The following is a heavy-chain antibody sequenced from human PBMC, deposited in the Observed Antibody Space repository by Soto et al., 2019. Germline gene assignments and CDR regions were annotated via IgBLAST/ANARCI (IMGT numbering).Heavy chain of an antibody. J-gene: IGHJ2*01. CDR1: GFTLSSYA. D-gene: IGHD2-15*01. CDR2: MSGSGGSP. Sequence: GGSLRLSCAASGFTLSSYAMGWVRQAPGKGLEWVSTMSGSGGSPYYADSVKGRFTISRDNSKNILYLQMNSLRAEDTAVYYCAKDSDFRDRIFWYFDLWGRGTLVTVSS. V-gene: IGHV3-23*01. CDR3: AKDSDFRDRIFWYFDL.